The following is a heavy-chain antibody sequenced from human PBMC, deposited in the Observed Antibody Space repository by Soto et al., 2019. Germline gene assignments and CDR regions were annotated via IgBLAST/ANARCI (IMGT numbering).Heavy chain of an antibody. CDR1: GGTFSSYA. CDR3: ARKRNQLLRDYDMDV. CDR2: IIPIFGTA. V-gene: IGHV1-69*01. D-gene: IGHD2-2*01. J-gene: IGHJ6*02. Sequence: QVQLVQSGAEVKKPGSSVKVSCKASGGTFSSYAISWVRQAPGQGLEWMGGIIPIFGTANYAQKCHGRVTITADESTSTAYMELSSLRSEDTAVYYCARKRNQLLRDYDMDVWGQGTTVTVSS.